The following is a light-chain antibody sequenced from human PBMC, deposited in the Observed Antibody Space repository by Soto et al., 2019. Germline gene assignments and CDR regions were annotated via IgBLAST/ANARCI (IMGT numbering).Light chain of an antibody. V-gene: IGKV3-11*01. J-gene: IGKJ2*01. Sequence: EIVLTQSPATLSLSPGERATLSCRASQSVSRYLAWYQQKPGQAPSLLIFDASTRATGIPARFSGSGSGTDFTLTISRIEPEDFAVYYWQQRRTWPYTFGQGTKMEIK. CDR1: QSVSRY. CDR3: QQRRTWPYT. CDR2: DAS.